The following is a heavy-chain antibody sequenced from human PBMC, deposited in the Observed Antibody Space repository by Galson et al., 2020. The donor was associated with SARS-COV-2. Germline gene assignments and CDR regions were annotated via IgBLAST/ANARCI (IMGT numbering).Heavy chain of an antibody. Sequence: GESLKISRSAPGFNFSSYSMNWVRQAPGKGLEWVSSISSNSSYIYYADSVKGRFTISRDNAKNSLYLQMNRLRAEDTAVYYCAREGYAYVWGGLVGQGTVYSWGQGTLVAVS. CDR1: GFNFSSYS. D-gene: IGHD3-16*01. V-gene: IGHV3-21*01. J-gene: IGHJ4*02. CDR3: AREGYAYVWGGLVGQGTVYS. CDR2: ISSNSSYI.